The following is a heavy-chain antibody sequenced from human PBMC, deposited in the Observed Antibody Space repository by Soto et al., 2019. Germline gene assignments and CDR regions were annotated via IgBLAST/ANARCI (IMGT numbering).Heavy chain of an antibody. Sequence: QVQLVQSGAEEKKPGASVKVSCKASGYTFTNYAIHWVRQAPGQRLEWMGWINVGNGNTKYSQKFQGRVTFTRYTSASTADMELSSLRSEDTAVYYCARRGDGMDVWGQGTTVTVYS. J-gene: IGHJ6*02. CDR3: ARRGDGMDV. V-gene: IGHV1-3*05. CDR2: INVGNGNT. CDR1: GYTFTNYA. D-gene: IGHD3-10*01.